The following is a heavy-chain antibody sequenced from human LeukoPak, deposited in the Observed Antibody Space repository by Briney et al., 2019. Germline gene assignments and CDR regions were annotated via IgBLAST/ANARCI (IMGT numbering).Heavy chain of an antibody. J-gene: IGHJ5*02. CDR1: GGSISSGGYY. CDR2: IYYSGST. D-gene: IGHD3-3*01. CDR3: ARVGRFWSGYYTYNWFDP. Sequence: SETLSLTCTVSGGSISSGGYYWSWICQHPGKGLEWIGYIYYSGSTYYNPSLKSRVTISVDTSKNQFSLKLSSVTAADTAVYYCARVGRFWSGYYTYNWFDPWGQGTLVTVSS. V-gene: IGHV4-31*03.